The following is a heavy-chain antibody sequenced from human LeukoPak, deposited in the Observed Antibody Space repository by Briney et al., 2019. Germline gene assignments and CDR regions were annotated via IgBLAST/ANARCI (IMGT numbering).Heavy chain of an antibody. CDR2: ISSSSSYI. V-gene: IGHV3-21*01. CDR3: ARGFADSSGYYWSDAFDI. D-gene: IGHD3-22*01. Sequence: PGRSLRLSCAASGFTFSSYSMNWVRQAPGKGLEWVSSISSSSSYIFYADSVKGRFTISRDNSKNTLYLQMGSLRAEDMAVYYCARGFADSSGYYWSDAFDIWGQGTMVTVSS. CDR1: GFTFSSYS. J-gene: IGHJ3*02.